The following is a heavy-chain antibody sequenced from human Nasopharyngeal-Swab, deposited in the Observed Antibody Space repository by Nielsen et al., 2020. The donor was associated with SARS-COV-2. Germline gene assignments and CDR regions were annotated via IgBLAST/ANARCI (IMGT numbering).Heavy chain of an antibody. CDR1: GFTFSSLW. D-gene: IGHD2-8*01. V-gene: IGHV3-7*03. CDR3: VRDTNRYVYGNGAGFDH. J-gene: IGHJ4*02. Sequence: GESLKISCAASGFTFSSLWMSWVRQVPGKGLEWVADINPDGSEKFYVDSVKGRFTIPRDSAKNSLYLQMTNLTLEDTAYYYCVRDTNRYVYGNGAGFDHWGQGTQVTVSS. CDR2: INPDGSEK.